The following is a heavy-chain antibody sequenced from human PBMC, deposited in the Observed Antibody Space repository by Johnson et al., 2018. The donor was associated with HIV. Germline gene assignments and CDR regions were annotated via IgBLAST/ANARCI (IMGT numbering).Heavy chain of an antibody. CDR3: ARDRGYLDAFDI. Sequence: QVQLVESGGGVVQPGRSLRLSCAASGFTFSSYAMHWVRQAPGKGLEWVAVISYDGSNKYYADSVKGRFTISRDNSKNTLYVQMNSLRAEDTAVFYCARDRGYLDAFDIWG. CDR2: ISYDGSNK. CDR1: GFTFSSYA. V-gene: IGHV3-30*04. D-gene: IGHD1-26*01. J-gene: IGHJ3*02.